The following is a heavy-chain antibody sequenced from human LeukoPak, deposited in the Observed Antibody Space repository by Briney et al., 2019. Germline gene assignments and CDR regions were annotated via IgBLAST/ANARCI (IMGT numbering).Heavy chain of an antibody. CDR3: ATARSLAITMIVGEYYFDY. V-gene: IGHV1-2*04. CDR1: GYTFTGYY. CDR2: INPNSGGT. J-gene: IGHJ4*02. Sequence: ASVKVSCKASGYTFTGYYMHWVRQAPGQGLEWMGWINPNSGGTNYAQKFQGWVTMTRDTSISTAYMELSSLRSEDTAVYYCATARSLAITMIVGEYYFDYWGQGTLVTVSS. D-gene: IGHD3-22*01.